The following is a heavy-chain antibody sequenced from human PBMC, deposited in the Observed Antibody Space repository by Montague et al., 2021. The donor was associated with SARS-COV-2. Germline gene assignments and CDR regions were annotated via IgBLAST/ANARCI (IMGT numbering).Heavy chain of an antibody. J-gene: IGHJ4*02. Sequence: SLRLSCAASGFTFSSYSMNLVRQAPGKGLEWVSSISSSSYIYYADSVXGRFTISRDNAKNSLYLQMNSLRAEDTAVYYCARGIRITMVRGVTIDYWGQGTLATVSS. V-gene: IGHV3-21*01. CDR2: ISSSSYI. D-gene: IGHD3-10*01. CDR3: ARGIRITMVRGVTIDY. CDR1: GFTFSSYS.